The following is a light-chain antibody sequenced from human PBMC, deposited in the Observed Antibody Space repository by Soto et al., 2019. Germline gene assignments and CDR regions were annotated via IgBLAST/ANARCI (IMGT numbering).Light chain of an antibody. CDR2: TAS. V-gene: IGKV1-5*01. CDR3: QEYNNYWT. CDR1: QTISRW. Sequence: DIRMTQSPSPLSASVGDTFTTTCRASQTISRWLSWYQKKPGKAPRLLIYTASTSESGVPSRFSTSGSGTVFTITISSLHPDDFATYYCQEYNNYWTFGQGTKVDIK. J-gene: IGKJ1*01.